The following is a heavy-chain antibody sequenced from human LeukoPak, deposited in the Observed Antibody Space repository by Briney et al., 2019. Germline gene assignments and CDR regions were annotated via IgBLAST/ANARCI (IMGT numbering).Heavy chain of an antibody. V-gene: IGHV4-31*03. Sequence: PSETLSLTCTVSGGSISNGGYYWSWIRQHPGKGLEWIGYIYYSGSTYYNPSLKSRVTISVDTSKSQFSLKLSSVTAADTAVYYCARLLYYYDSSGYYDWFDPWGQGTLVTVSS. CDR3: ARLLYYYDSSGYYDWFDP. CDR2: IYYSGST. CDR1: GGSISNGGYY. D-gene: IGHD3-22*01. J-gene: IGHJ5*02.